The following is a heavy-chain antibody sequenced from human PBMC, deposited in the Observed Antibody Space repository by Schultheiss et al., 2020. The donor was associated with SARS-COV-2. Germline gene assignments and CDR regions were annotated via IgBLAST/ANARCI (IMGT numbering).Heavy chain of an antibody. V-gene: IGHV3-23*01. CDR2: SDTSGGST. Sequence: GGSLRLSCAASGFTFSSNDMSWVRQAPGKGLEWVSASDTSGGSTYADSVKGRFTISRDNSKNSLYLQMNSLRDEDTAVYYCARDLRFLEWPSYFYYGMDVWGQGTTVTVSS. J-gene: IGHJ6*02. CDR1: GFTFSSND. D-gene: IGHD3-3*01. CDR3: ARDLRFLEWPSYFYYGMDV.